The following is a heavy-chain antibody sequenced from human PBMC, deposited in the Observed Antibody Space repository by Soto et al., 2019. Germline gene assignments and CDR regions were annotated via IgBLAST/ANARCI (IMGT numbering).Heavy chain of an antibody. D-gene: IGHD1-26*01. CDR3: ASPFSGSLNAFDT. CDR1: GGSISSSSYY. Sequence: SETLSLTCTVSGGSISSSSYYWGWIRQPPGKGLEWIGSIYYSGSTYYNPSLKSRVTISVDTSKNQFSLKLSSVTAADTAVYYCASPFSGSLNAFDTWGQGTMVTVSS. J-gene: IGHJ3*02. CDR2: IYYSGST. V-gene: IGHV4-39*01.